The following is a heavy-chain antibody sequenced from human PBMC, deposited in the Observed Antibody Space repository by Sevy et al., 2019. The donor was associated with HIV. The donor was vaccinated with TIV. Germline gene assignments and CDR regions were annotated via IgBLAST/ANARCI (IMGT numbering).Heavy chain of an antibody. CDR1: GYTFTTYD. J-gene: IGHJ6*02. Sequence: ASVKVSCKASGYTFTTYDINWVRQATGQGLEWMGWMNPNRGNTGYAQKFQGRVTMTRNTSIETAYMALSSLRSEDTAVYYCARFLSTSYYYYHAMDVWGQGTTVTVSS. V-gene: IGHV1-8*01. D-gene: IGHD2-2*01. CDR3: ARFLSTSYYYYHAMDV. CDR2: MNPNRGNT.